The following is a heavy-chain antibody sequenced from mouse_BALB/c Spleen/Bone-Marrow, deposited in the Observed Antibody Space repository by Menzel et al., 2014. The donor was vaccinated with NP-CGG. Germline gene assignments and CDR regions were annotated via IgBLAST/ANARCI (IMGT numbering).Heavy chain of an antibody. CDR3: ARLNYYGNLFV. J-gene: IGHJ1*01. CDR1: GFDFSRYW. D-gene: IGHD1-1*01. Sequence: DVHLVESGGGLVQPGGSLKLSCAASGFDFSRYWMSWVRQAPGKGLEWIGEINPDSSTINYTPSLKDKFIISRDNAINTLYLQMSKVRSEDTALYYCARLNYYGNLFVWGAGTTVTVSS. CDR2: INPDSSTI. V-gene: IGHV4-1*02.